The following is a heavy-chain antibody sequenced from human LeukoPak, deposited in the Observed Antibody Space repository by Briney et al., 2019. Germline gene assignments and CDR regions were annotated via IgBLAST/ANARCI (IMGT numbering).Heavy chain of an antibody. V-gene: IGHV4-59*01. Sequence: SETLSLTCNVSGGSIRSDYWSWIRQSPGKGLEWIGYIYYSATTHYTPSLQSRVTISVDTSKNQLSLQMTSVTAADTAVYYCARGAHGYVGWFDSWGQGTLVTVSS. CDR2: IYYSATT. CDR3: ARGAHGYVGWFDS. CDR1: GGSIRSDY. D-gene: IGHD3-16*01. J-gene: IGHJ5*01.